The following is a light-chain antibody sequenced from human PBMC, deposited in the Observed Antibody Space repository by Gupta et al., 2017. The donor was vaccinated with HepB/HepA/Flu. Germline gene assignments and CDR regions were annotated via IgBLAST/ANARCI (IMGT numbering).Light chain of an antibody. Sequence: SPATLSVSPGERATVSCRVSQNVDRNLAWYQQKPGQAPSLLIYGASIRATGVSARFSGSGSGTEFTLTISSLQSEDFAVYYCQQYDNWPPYTFGQGTKLEIK. V-gene: IGKV3-15*01. CDR3: QQYDNWPPYT. J-gene: IGKJ2*01. CDR2: GAS. CDR1: QNVDRN.